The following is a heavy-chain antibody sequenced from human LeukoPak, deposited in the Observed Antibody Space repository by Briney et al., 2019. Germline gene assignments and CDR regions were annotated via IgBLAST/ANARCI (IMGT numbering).Heavy chain of an antibody. CDR1: GFTVSSNY. D-gene: IGHD3-9*01. J-gene: IGHJ4*02. Sequence: GGLRLSCAASGFTVSSNYMSWVRQAPGKGLEWVSVIYSGGSTYYADSVKGRFTISRDNSRNTLYLQMNSLRAEDTAVYYCARGNDILTGYYMIPEYYFDYWGQGTLVTVSS. V-gene: IGHV3-53*05. CDR2: IYSGGST. CDR3: ARGNDILTGYYMIPEYYFDY.